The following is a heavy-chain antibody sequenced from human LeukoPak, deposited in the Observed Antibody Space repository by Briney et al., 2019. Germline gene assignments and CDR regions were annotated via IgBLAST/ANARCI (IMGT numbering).Heavy chain of an antibody. D-gene: IGHD2-21*02. J-gene: IGHJ6*02. CDR3: ARDALVTAMGTDYYYYYGMDV. V-gene: IGHV3-53*04. CDR1: GFTVSSNY. CDR2: IYSGGST. Sequence: GGSLRLSCAASGFTVSSNYMSWVRQAPGKGLEWVSVIYSGGSTCYADSVKGRFTIPRHNSKNTLYLQMNSLRAEDTAVYYCARDALVTAMGTDYYYYYGMDVWGQGTTVTVSS.